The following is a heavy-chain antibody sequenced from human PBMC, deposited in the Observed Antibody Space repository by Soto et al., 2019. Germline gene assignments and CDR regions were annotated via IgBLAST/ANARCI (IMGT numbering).Heavy chain of an antibody. D-gene: IGHD3-22*01. V-gene: IGHV4-61*01. J-gene: IGHJ4*02. CDR3: AGDYYDSSGYGGGY. CDR2: IYYSGST. CDR1: GGSVSSGSYY. Sequence: QVQLQESGPGLVKPSETLSLTCTVSGGSVSSGSYYWSWIRQPPGKGLEWIGYIYYSGSTNYNPYLKSRVTISVDTSKNQFSLKLSSVTAADTAVYYCAGDYYDSSGYGGGYWGQGTLVTVAS.